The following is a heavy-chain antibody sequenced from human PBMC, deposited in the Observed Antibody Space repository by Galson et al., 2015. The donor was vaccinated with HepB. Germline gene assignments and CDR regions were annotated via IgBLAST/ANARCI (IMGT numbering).Heavy chain of an antibody. CDR1: GGSFSGYY. CDR2: INHSGRT. Sequence: QLQLQESGSGLVKPSQTLSLTCAVYGGSFSGYYWRWIRQPPGQGLEWIGEINHSGRTNYNPSLKSRVTISVDKSKNQFSLRLRFVTAADTAVYFCARGGAYGFDYWGQGTLVTVSS. V-gene: IGHV4-34*09. J-gene: IGHJ4*02. D-gene: IGHD5-12*01. CDR3: ARGGAYGFDY.